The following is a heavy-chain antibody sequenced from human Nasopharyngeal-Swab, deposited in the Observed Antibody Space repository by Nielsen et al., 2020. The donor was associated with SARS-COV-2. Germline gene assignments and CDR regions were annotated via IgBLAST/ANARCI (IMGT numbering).Heavy chain of an antibody. Sequence: GESLKISCAASGFTFSSYAMSWVRQAPGKGLEWVSVIYSGGSSTYYAVSVKGRFTISRDNSKNTLYLQMNSLRAEDTAVYYCAKEQGSYYDYWGQGTLVTVSS. V-gene: IGHV3-23*03. CDR3: AKEQGSYYDY. J-gene: IGHJ4*02. CDR1: GFTFSSYA. D-gene: IGHD1-26*01. CDR2: IYSGGSST.